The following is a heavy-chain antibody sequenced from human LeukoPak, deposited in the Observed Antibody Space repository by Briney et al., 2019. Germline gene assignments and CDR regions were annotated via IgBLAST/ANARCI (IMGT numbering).Heavy chain of an antibody. D-gene: IGHD2-15*01. V-gene: IGHV3-21*01. J-gene: IGHJ4*02. CDR1: GFTFSTYS. CDR2: IDFSGDYI. CDR3: FDD. Sequence: PGGSLRLSCAASGFTFSTYSMNWVRQGPGKGLEWVSTIDFSGDYIYYADSLKGRFTISRDNAKTSVHYCARSVFSGVVAAQHEFDDWGQGTLVTVSS.